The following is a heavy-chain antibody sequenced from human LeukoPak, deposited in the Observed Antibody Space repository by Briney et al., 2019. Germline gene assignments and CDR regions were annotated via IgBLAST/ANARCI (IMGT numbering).Heavy chain of an antibody. CDR2: IDWDDDK. Sequence: SGPALVKPTQTLTLTCTFSGFSLSTSGMCVSWIRQPPGKALEWPARIDWDDDKYYSTSLKTRLTISKDTSKNQVVLTMTNMDPVDTATYYCARIRYDSSGYPPNFDYWGQGTLVTVSS. CDR3: ARIRYDSSGYPPNFDY. V-gene: IGHV2-70*11. D-gene: IGHD3-22*01. J-gene: IGHJ4*02. CDR1: GFSLSTSGMC.